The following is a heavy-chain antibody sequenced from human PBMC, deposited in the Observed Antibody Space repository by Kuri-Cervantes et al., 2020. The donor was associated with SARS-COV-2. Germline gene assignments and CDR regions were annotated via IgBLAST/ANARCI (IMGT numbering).Heavy chain of an antibody. CDR2: IYPGDSDT. CDR1: GYNFSTYW. V-gene: IGHV5-51*01. J-gene: IGHJ4*02. D-gene: IGHD3-22*01. CDR3: ARRYYYDSSGYTGMGFDY. Sequence: GESLKISCQGSGYNFSTYWIGWVRQMPGKGLEWMGIIYPGDSDTRYSPSFQGQVTISADKSISTAYLQWSSLKASDTAMYYCARRYYYDSSGYTGMGFDYWGQGTLVTVSS.